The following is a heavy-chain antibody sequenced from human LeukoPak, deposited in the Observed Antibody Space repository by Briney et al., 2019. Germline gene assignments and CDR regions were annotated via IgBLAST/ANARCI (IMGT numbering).Heavy chain of an antibody. V-gene: IGHV3-23*01. CDR3: AGKPTGYSSGYIH. CDR1: GITFSNYA. Sequence: GGSLRLSCVASGITFSNYAVSWVRQAPEKGLDWVSVISGSAHKIRYADSVKGRFTISRDNSENIVYLQMNNLRVEDTAVYYCAGKPTGYSSGYIHWGQGTLVTVSS. CDR2: ISGSAHKI. J-gene: IGHJ4*02. D-gene: IGHD5-18*01.